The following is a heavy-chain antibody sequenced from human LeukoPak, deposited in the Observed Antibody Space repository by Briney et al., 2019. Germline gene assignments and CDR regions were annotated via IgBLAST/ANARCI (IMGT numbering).Heavy chain of an antibody. Sequence: GGSLRLSCAASGFTVSSNYMSWVRQAPGKGLEWVSVIYSGGSTYYADSVKGRSTISRDNSKNTLYLQMNSLRAEDTAVYYCARSSGSYYPYYFDYWGQGTLVTVSS. CDR1: GFTVSSNY. D-gene: IGHD1-26*01. CDR2: IYSGGST. J-gene: IGHJ4*02. CDR3: ARSSGSYYPYYFDY. V-gene: IGHV3-66*01.